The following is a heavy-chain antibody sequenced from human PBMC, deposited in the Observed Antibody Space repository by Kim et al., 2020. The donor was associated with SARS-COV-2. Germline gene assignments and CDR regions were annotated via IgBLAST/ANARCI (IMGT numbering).Heavy chain of an antibody. Sequence: SETLSLTCTVSGGSISSSSYYWGWIRQPPGKGLEWIGSIYYSGSTYYNPSLTSRVTISVDTSKNQFSLKLSSVTAADTAVYYCARPPAYSSSWYYFDYWGQGTLVTVSS. CDR3: ARPPAYSSSWYYFDY. D-gene: IGHD6-13*01. CDR2: IYYSGST. CDR1: GGSISSSSYY. V-gene: IGHV4-39*01. J-gene: IGHJ4*02.